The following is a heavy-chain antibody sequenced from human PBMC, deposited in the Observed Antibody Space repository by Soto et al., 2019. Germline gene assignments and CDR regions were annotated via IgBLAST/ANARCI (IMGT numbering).Heavy chain of an antibody. Sequence: GGSLRLSCAASGFTFSSYGMHWVRQAPGKGLEWVAVISYDGSNKYYADSVKGRFTISRDNSKNTLYLQMNSLRAEDTAVYYCAKVYSSARRNYYYYGMDVWGQGTTVTAP. V-gene: IGHV3-30*18. CDR2: ISYDGSNK. CDR1: GFTFSSYG. CDR3: AKVYSSARRNYYYYGMDV. J-gene: IGHJ6*02. D-gene: IGHD6-25*01.